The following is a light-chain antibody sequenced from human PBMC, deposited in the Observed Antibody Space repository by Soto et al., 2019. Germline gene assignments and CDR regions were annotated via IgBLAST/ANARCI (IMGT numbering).Light chain of an antibody. V-gene: IGLV2-14*01. J-gene: IGLJ2*01. CDR3: SSYTSSSTVV. CDR1: SSDVGGYNY. CDR2: DVD. Sequence: QSALTQPASISGSPGQSITISCTGTSSDVGGYNYVSWYQQHPSKAPKLMIYDVDNRPSWVSYRFSGSKSGKTASLTISGLQAEDEADYYCSSYTSSSTVVFGGGTKLTVL.